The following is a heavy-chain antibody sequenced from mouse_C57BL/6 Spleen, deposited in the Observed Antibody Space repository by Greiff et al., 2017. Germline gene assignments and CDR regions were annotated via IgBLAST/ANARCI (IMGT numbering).Heavy chain of an antibody. V-gene: IGHV1-50*01. Sequence: QVQLQQPGAELVKPGASVKLSCKASGYTFTSYWMQWVNQRPGQGLEWIGEIDPSDSYTNYNQKFKGKATLTVDASSSTAYMQLSSRTSEDSAVYYCARRGPSYGYFDVWGTGTTVTVSS. CDR3: ARRGPSYGYFDV. J-gene: IGHJ1*03. CDR1: GYTFTSYW. CDR2: IDPSDSYT.